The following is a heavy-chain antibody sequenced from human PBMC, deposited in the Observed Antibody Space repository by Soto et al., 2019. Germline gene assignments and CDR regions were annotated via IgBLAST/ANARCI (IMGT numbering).Heavy chain of an antibody. V-gene: IGHV3-30*14. CDR3: ARQVDTMIVVVINAPDAFDI. CDR2: ISYDGSNK. D-gene: IGHD3-22*01. J-gene: IGHJ3*02. CDR1: GFTFSSYA. Sequence: QVQLVESGGGVVQPGRSLRLSCAASGFTFSSYAMHWVRQAPGKGLEWVAVISYDGSNKYYADSVKGRFTISRDNSKNTLYLQMNSLRAENKAVYYCARQVDTMIVVVINAPDAFDIWGQGTMVTVSS.